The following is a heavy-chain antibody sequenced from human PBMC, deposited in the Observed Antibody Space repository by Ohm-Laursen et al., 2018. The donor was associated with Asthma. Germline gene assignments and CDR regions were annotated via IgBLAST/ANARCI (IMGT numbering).Heavy chain of an antibody. V-gene: IGHV4-39*01. CDR2: IYYSGST. D-gene: IGHD3-22*01. CDR3: ARQDYDSSGWFDP. CDR1: GGSISSYY. J-gene: IGHJ5*02. Sequence: SDTLSLTCAVSGGSISSYYWGWIRQPPGKGLEWIGSIYYSGSTYYNPSLKSRVTISVDTSKNQFSLKLSSVTAADTAVYYCARQDYDSSGWFDPWGQGTLVTVSS.